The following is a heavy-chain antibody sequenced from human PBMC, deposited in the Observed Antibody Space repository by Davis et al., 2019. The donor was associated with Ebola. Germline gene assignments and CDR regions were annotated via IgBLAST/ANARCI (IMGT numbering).Heavy chain of an antibody. CDR2: IYHSGNA. V-gene: IGHV4-30-4*01. CDR3: VRGWPSSVTTDFYAMDA. J-gene: IGHJ6*04. CDR1: GGSISGGDYF. D-gene: IGHD4-17*01. Sequence: SETLSFTCTVSGGSISGGDYFWSWIRQPPGKGLEWIGYIYHSGNAYYNPSLKSRVTISVDTSKNQFSLRVRSVTAADTAVYYCVRGWPSSVTTDFYAMDAWGKGTTVIVSS.